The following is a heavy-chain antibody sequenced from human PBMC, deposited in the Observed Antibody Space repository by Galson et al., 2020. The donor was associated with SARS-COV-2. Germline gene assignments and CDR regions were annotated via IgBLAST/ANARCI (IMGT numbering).Heavy chain of an antibody. CDR2: TYYRSQWST. V-gene: IGHV6-1*01. J-gene: IGHJ3*02. Sequence: SQTLSLTCAISGDSVSSNSAAWNWIRQFPSRGLEWLGRTYYRSQWSTDYAVSVKSRITINPDTSKNQFSLQLNSVTPEDTAIYYCAGRVAGAGSLHIWGQGTMVIVSS. CDR3: AGRVAGAGSLHI. CDR1: GDSVSSNSAA. D-gene: IGHD6-13*01.